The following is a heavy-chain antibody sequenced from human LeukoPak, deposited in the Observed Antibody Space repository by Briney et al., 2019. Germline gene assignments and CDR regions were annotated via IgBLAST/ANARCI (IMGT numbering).Heavy chain of an antibody. D-gene: IGHD3-10*01. Sequence: GGSLRLSCAASRFTFSNYEMHWVRQAPGKGLEWLSYISSSGNTIYYADSVKGRFTISRDNSKNSLYLQMNSLRAEDTAVYYCAKDFGEAAFDIWGQGTMVTVSS. CDR3: AKDFGEAAFDI. J-gene: IGHJ3*02. CDR1: RFTFSNYE. CDR2: ISSSGNTI. V-gene: IGHV3-48*03.